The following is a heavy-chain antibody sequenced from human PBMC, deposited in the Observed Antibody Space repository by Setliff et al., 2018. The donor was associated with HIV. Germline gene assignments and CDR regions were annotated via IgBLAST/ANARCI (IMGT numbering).Heavy chain of an antibody. D-gene: IGHD3-10*01. CDR3: ARLVRQTYGSGTFYNYYYYMDV. CDR2: INHSGST. V-gene: IGHV4-34*01. CDR1: GGSLSGYH. J-gene: IGHJ6*03. Sequence: SETLSLTCAVYGGSLSGYHWSWIRQSPEKGLEWIGEINHSGSTNYNPSLKGRVTISVDTSKNHFSLRLSSVTAADTAVYYCARLVRQTYGSGTFYNYYYYMDVWGKGTTVTVSS.